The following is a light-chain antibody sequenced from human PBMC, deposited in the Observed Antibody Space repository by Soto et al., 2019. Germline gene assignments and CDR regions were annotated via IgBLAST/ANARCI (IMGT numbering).Light chain of an antibody. J-gene: IGKJ5*01. CDR2: VAS. V-gene: IGKV1-12*01. CDR3: QQYKDYPIT. CDR1: RPISNW. Sequence: DIQMTQSPSSVSAYVGDRFTITCRASRPISNWLAWYQQKPGKAPKLLIYVASALHSGVPSRFSGSGSGTDFTLTISSLQPDEFASYYCQQYKDYPITVGHGTRLEIK.